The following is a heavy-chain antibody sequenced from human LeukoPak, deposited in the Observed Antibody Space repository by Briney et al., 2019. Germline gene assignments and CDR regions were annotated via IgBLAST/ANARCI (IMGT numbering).Heavy chain of an antibody. Sequence: GASVKVSFKASGYTFTNYGITWVRQAPGQGLEWMGWISASNGDTHYSEKFQDRITVTTDTSTSTAYMELRSLVSDDTAIYYCARQGAVAGEFDYWGQGTLVTVSS. CDR1: GYTFTNYG. J-gene: IGHJ4*02. V-gene: IGHV1-18*01. D-gene: IGHD6-19*01. CDR3: ARQGAVAGEFDY. CDR2: ISASNGDT.